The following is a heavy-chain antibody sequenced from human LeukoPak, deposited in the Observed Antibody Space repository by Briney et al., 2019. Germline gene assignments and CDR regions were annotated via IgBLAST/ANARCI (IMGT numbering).Heavy chain of an antibody. CDR2: IYYSGST. J-gene: IGHJ3*02. D-gene: IGHD4-17*01. CDR1: GGSISSGGYY. Sequence: SETLSLTCTVSGGSISSGGYYWSWIRQHPGKGLEWIGYIYYSGSTYYNPSLKSRVTISVDTSKNQFSLKLTSVTAADTAVYYCARDLVTVTKGFDIWGQGTMVSVSS. V-gene: IGHV4-31*03. CDR3: ARDLVTVTKGFDI.